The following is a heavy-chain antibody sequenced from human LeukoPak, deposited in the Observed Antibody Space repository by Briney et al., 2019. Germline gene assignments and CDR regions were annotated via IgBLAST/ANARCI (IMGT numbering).Heavy chain of an antibody. CDR1: GGSISSYY. J-gene: IGHJ4*02. CDR3: ARGGIAVAVSFDY. V-gene: IGHV4-59*01. CDR2: IYYSGGT. Sequence: SETLSLTCTVSGGSISSYYWSWIRQPPGQGLEFIGYIYYSGGTNYNPSLKSRVTISVDTSKNQFSLKLSSVTAADTAVYYCARGGIAVAVSFDYWGQGTLVTVSS. D-gene: IGHD6-19*01.